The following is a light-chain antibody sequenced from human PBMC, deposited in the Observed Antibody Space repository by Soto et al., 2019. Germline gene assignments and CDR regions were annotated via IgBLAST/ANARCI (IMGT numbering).Light chain of an antibody. CDR2: DVS. CDR3: SSFTSTNINI. Sequence: QSALTQPASVSGSPGQSITISCTGTSSDVGGYNYVSWFQQYPGKVPKLIVHDVSNRPSGVSNRFSGSKSGNTASLTISGLQAEDEADYYCSSFTSTNINIFGTGTKLTVL. J-gene: IGLJ1*01. CDR1: SSDVGGYNY. V-gene: IGLV2-14*03.